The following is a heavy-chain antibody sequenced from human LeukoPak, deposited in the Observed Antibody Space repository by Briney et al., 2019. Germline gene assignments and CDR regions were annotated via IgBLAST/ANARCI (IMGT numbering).Heavy chain of an antibody. CDR1: GFTFSSYS. D-gene: IGHD6-13*01. CDR2: ISSSSSTI. CDR3: ARSYDSSSPTDNWFDP. V-gene: IGHV3-48*01. J-gene: IGHJ5*02. Sequence: GGSLRLSCAASGFTFSSYSMNWVRQAPGKGLEWVSYISSSSSTIYYADSVKGRFTISRDNAKNSLYLQMNSLRAEDTAVYYCARSYDSSSPTDNWFDPWGQGTLVTVSS.